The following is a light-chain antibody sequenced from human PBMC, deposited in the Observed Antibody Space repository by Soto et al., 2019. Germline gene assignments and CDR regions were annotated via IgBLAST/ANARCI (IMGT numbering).Light chain of an antibody. V-gene: IGKV3-20*01. CDR3: QQYGSSLFT. CDR1: QSVDNRY. CDR2: GAS. J-gene: IGKJ3*01. Sequence: DIVLTQSPGTLSLPPGEGATLSCRASQSVDNRYLAWYQQKPGQAPRLLIYGASNRATGIPDRFSGSWSGTDFTLTISRLEPEDFAMYYCQQYGSSLFTFGPGTKVDIK.